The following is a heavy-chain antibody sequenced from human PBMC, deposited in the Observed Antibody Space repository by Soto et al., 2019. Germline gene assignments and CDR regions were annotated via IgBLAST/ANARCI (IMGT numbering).Heavy chain of an antibody. Sequence: GGSLRLSCAASGFTFSSYWMSWVHQAPGKGLEWVANMRQDGGEKYYVDSVKGRFTISRDNAKNSLYLQMNTLRPEDTAVYYCARILCSSTSCYTFDYWGQGTLVTVSS. J-gene: IGHJ4*02. D-gene: IGHD2-2*02. V-gene: IGHV3-7*03. CDR3: ARILCSSTSCYTFDY. CDR1: GFTFSSYW. CDR2: MRQDGGEK.